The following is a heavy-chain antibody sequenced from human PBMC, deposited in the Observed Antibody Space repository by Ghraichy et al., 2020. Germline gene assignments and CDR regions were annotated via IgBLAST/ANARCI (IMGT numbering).Heavy chain of an antibody. CDR3: AKSKPEGGDDY. D-gene: IGHD2-21*02. CDR1: GFIFSTYT. J-gene: IGHJ4*02. CDR2: IDNSGGKT. V-gene: IGHV3-23*01. Sequence: GGSLRLSCAASGFIFSTYTMSWVRQAPGKGLEWVSAIDNSGGKTYYADSVKGRFTISRDNSKNTLYLQMNSLRAEETAIYYCAKSKPEGGDDYWGQGTVVTVS.